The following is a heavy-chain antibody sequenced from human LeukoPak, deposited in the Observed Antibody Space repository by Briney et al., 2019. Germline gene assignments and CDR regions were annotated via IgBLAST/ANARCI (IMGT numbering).Heavy chain of an antibody. CDR2: INHRGHP. V-gene: IGHV4-34*01. Sequence: SETLSLTCAVYGGSFTGYHWNWIRQSPQRGLEWIGEINHRGHPHYNPSLESRLTVSVDTSKNQFSLTLKSVTAADTAVYFCARDPTTVVTVPYYFDFWGQGTPVTVSS. CDR1: GGSFTGYH. CDR3: ARDPTTVVTVPYYFDF. J-gene: IGHJ4*02. D-gene: IGHD4-23*01.